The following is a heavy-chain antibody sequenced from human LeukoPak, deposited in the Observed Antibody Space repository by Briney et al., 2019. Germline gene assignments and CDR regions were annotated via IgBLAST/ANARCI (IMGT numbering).Heavy chain of an antibody. CDR1: GFTFSSYS. CDR3: ARAPVPAASDY. Sequence: GGSLRLSCAASGFTFSSYSMNWVRQAPGKGLEWASSISSSSSYIYYADSVKGRFTISRDNAKNSLYLQMNSLRAEDTAVYYCARAPVPAASDYWGQGTLVTVSS. CDR2: ISSSSSYI. J-gene: IGHJ4*02. D-gene: IGHD2-2*01. V-gene: IGHV3-21*01.